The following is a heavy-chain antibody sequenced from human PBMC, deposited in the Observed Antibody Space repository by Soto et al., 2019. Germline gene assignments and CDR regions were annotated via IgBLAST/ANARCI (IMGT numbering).Heavy chain of an antibody. CDR1: GGSISSGGYS. CDR2: IYHSGST. V-gene: IGHV4-30-2*01. D-gene: IGHD2-21*02. J-gene: IGHJ4*02. Sequence: PSETLSLTCAVSGGSISSGGYSWSWIRQPPGKGLEWIGYIYHSGSTYYNPSLKSRVTISVDRSKNQFSLKLSSVTAADTAVYYCASTPRAYCGGDCSIDYWGQGTLVTVSS. CDR3: ASTPRAYCGGDCSIDY.